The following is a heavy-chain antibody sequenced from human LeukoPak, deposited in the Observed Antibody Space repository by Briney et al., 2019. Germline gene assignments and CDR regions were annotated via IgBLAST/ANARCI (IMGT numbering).Heavy chain of an antibody. CDR2: ISGDGGNT. D-gene: IGHD3-22*01. Sequence: GGSLRLSCAASGFTFTNYAMPWVRQAPGEGLEWVSSISGDGGNTYYADSVKGRFTISRDSSKNTLYLQMNSLRAEDTALHYCAKGGERDLDSSGDYPHYFDYWGQGTLVTVSS. CDR3: AKGGERDLDSSGDYPHYFDY. V-gene: IGHV3-23*01. J-gene: IGHJ4*02. CDR1: GFTFTNYA.